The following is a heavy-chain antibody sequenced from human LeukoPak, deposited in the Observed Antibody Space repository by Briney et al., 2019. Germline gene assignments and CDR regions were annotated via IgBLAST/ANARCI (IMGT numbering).Heavy chain of an antibody. D-gene: IGHD5-18*01. CDR2: IRYDGSNK. CDR3: AKDLNTAIDY. J-gene: IGHJ4*02. Sequence: GGSLRLSCAASGFTFSSYGMHWVRQAPGKGLEWVVFIRYDGSNKYYADYVKGRFTISRDNSKNTLYLQMNSLRAEDTAVYYCAKDLNTAIDYWGQGTLVTVSS. V-gene: IGHV3-30*02. CDR1: GFTFSSYG.